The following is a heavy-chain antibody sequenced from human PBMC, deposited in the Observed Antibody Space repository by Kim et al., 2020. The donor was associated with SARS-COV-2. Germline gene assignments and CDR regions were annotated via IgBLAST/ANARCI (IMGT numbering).Heavy chain of an antibody. D-gene: IGHD6-19*01. Sequence: PGKGLQLVAPVNNGNNPYYAKSWEGRFTVSRDNAKNMFFLQMGNLRAEDSALYFCAKDHPSSGWPTFDSWGQGTLVTVSS. J-gene: IGHJ4*02. CDR3: AKDHPSSGWPTFDS. CDR2: VNNGNNP. V-gene: IGHV3-23*01.